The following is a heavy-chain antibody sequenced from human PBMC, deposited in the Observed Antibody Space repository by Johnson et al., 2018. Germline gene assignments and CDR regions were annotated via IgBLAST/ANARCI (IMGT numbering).Heavy chain of an antibody. D-gene: IGHD2/OR15-2a*01. J-gene: IGHJ3*01. CDR2: IYEDGST. Sequence: QVQLQESGPGLVKPSETLSLICTVSGVSLSLHQWDWIRQAPGKGLEWIGVIYEDGSTNYNPSLQSRVTISVDRSKNQFSLKLTSATAADTAVYYCARESFSMRTGNDGFDLWGQGTKVNVSS. V-gene: IGHV4-59*11. CDR1: GVSLSLHQ. CDR3: ARESFSMRTGNDGFDL.